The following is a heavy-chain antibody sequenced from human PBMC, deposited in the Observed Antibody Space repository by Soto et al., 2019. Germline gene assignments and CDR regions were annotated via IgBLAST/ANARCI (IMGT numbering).Heavy chain of an antibody. V-gene: IGHV4-4*07. CDR3: ARDLDCGGDCYSPNWYFDL. CDR2: IYTSGST. D-gene: IGHD2-21*02. CDR1: GGSISSYY. J-gene: IGHJ2*01. Sequence: QVQLQESGPGLVKPSETLSLTCIVSGGSISSYYWSWIRQPAGKGLEWIGRIYTSGSTYYNPSLKSRVTMSVDTSKNQFSLKLSSVTAADTAVYYCARDLDCGGDCYSPNWYFDLWGRGTLVTVSS.